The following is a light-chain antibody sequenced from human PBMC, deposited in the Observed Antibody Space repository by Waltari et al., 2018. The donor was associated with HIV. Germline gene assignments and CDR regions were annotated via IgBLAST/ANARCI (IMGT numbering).Light chain of an antibody. V-gene: IGLV3-1*01. CDR3: QAWGNNTVV. CDR2: QDR. CDR1: TLSHHC. J-gene: IGLJ2*01. Sequence: YDLTQAPSLSVSPGHSAKILCPGFTLSHHCVSWYQQKPGQSPLLLIFQDRKRPSGIPERFSGSSSGNTATLTISGTQSVDEADYFCQAWGNNTVVFGGGTKLTVL.